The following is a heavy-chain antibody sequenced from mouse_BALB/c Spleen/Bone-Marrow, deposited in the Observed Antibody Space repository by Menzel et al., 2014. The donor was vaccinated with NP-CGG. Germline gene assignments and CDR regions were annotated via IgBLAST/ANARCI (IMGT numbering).Heavy chain of an antibody. Sequence: EVQWVESGGGLVKPGGSLKLSCAASGFTFSSYVMSWVRQSPEKRLEWVAEISSGGRYTYYPDTVTGRFTISRDNAKNTLYLEMSSLRSEDTAMYYCTRDQFITTATRAMDYWGQGTSVTVSS. CDR2: ISSGGRYT. D-gene: IGHD1-2*01. CDR3: TRDQFITTATRAMDY. CDR1: GFTFSSYV. J-gene: IGHJ4*01. V-gene: IGHV5-9-4*01.